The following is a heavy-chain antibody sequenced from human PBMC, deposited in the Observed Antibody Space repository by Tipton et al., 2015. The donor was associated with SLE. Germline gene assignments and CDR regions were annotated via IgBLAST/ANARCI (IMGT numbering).Heavy chain of an antibody. Sequence: SLRLSCAASGFTFSSYSMNWVRQAPGKGLEWVYSISSSSSYIYYADSVKGRFTIPRDNAKNPLYLQMNSLRAEDTAVYYCARAFGMAVWGQGSTVTVSS. CDR3: ARAFGMAV. CDR1: GFTFSSYS. CDR2: ISSSSSYI. V-gene: IGHV3-21*01. J-gene: IGHJ6*02.